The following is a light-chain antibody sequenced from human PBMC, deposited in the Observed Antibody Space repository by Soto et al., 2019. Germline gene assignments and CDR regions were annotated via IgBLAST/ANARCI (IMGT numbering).Light chain of an antibody. CDR2: GAS. CDR3: QQYNSYSLT. CDR1: QSISSY. V-gene: IGKV1-5*01. J-gene: IGKJ4*01. Sequence: DIQMTQSPSSLSASVGARVTITCRASQSISSYLHWYQQKPGKAPKLLIYGASTLQSGVPSRFSGSGSGTDFTLTISSLQPDDFAAYYCQQYNSYSLTFGGGTKVDIK.